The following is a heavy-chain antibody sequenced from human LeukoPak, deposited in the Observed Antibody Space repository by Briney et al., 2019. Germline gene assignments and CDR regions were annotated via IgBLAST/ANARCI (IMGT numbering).Heavy chain of an antibody. V-gene: IGHV4-59*01. J-gene: IGHJ1*01. CDR3: ARGGAARLHFQN. D-gene: IGHD6-6*01. Sequence: SETLSLTCTVSGGSISTYYWNWIRQSPGKGLEWIGYIYHSGSTNYNPSLQSRVTISVDTSKNQFSLNLNSVTAADTAVYYCARGGAARLHFQNWGQGTLVTVSS. CDR1: GGSISTYY. CDR2: IYHSGST.